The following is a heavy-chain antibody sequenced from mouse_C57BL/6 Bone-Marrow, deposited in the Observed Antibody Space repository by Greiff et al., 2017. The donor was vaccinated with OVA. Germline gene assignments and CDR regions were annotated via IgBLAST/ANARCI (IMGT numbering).Heavy chain of an antibody. V-gene: IGHV1-7*01. CDR1: GYTFTSYW. CDR3: ARSGGYYGSSFDY. D-gene: IGHD1-1*01. CDR2: INPSSGYT. Sequence: VQLQQSGADLAKPGASVKLSCKASGYTFTSYWMHWVKQRPGQGLEWIGYINPSSGYTKYNQKFKDKDTVTADKSSSTAYLQLSSLTYEDSADYDCARSGGYYGSSFDYWGQGTTLTVSS. J-gene: IGHJ2*01.